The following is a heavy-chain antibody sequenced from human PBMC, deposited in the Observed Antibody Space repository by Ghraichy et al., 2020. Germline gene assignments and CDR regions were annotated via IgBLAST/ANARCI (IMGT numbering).Heavy chain of an antibody. CDR3: ARGPDY. J-gene: IGHJ4*02. CDR1: GFIFSAYT. V-gene: IGHV3-21*01. CDR2: ISSSTDYI. Sequence: GGSLRLSCTASGFIFSAYTMHWVRQAPGKGLAWVSSISSSTDYIYYADSVEGRFTISRDNAKNSLYLQMSSLRADDTAVYYCARGPDYSGQGTLVTVSS.